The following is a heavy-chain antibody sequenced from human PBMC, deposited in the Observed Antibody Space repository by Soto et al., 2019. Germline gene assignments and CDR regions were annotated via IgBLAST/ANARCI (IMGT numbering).Heavy chain of an antibody. D-gene: IGHD3-3*01. CDR2: ISGSGGST. Sequence: GGSLRLSCAASGFTFSSYAMSWVRQAPGKGLEWVSAISGSGGSTYYADSVKGRFTISRDNSKNTLYLQMNSLRAEDTAVYYCAKIKRQRFLEWFLVDYYYYYGMDVSGKGTTVTVSS. J-gene: IGHJ6*04. CDR3: AKIKRQRFLEWFLVDYYYYYGMDV. CDR1: GFTFSSYA. V-gene: IGHV3-23*01.